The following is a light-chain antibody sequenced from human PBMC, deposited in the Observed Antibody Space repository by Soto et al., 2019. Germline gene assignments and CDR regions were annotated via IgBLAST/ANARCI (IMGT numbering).Light chain of an antibody. V-gene: IGKV1-39*01. CDR2: AAS. CDR1: QSLRSF. CDR3: QQSFSIPPT. J-gene: IGKJ1*01. Sequence: DIQMTQSPSSLSASVGDRVTITYRDSQSLRSFLHWYQQKXGKAPKXXIYAASRLQSGVKSRFSGRGSGTDFTLSISSLQSEDFASSYCQQSFSIPPTFGQGTQVDIK.